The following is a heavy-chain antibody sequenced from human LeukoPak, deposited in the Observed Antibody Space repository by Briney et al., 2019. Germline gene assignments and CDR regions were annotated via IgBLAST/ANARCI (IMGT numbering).Heavy chain of an antibody. D-gene: IGHD6-13*01. V-gene: IGHV3-48*04. CDR1: GFTFRSYS. Sequence: GGSLRLSCAASGFTFRSYSMNWVRQAPGKGLEWASYISSSSSTIYYADSVKGRFTISRDNAKNSLYLQMNSLRAEDTALYYCAKDISGYSSSWYEFDYWGQGTLVTVSS. CDR3: AKDISGYSSSWYEFDY. J-gene: IGHJ4*02. CDR2: ISSSSSTI.